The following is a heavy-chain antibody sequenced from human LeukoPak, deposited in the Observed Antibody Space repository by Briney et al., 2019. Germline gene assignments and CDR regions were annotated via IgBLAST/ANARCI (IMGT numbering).Heavy chain of an antibody. CDR1: GFTFRAFW. J-gene: IGHJ4*02. D-gene: IGHD3-9*01. CDR2: INSDGTIK. V-gene: IGHV3-7*01. Sequence: GGSLRLSCAASGFTFRAFWVTWVRQAPGKGLEWMATINSDGTIKYYVDSVKGRFTISRDNGADSVYLEMRSLRAEDTAVYFCARLQGNYNTYDYWGQGTLVTVSS. CDR3: ARLQGNYNTYDY.